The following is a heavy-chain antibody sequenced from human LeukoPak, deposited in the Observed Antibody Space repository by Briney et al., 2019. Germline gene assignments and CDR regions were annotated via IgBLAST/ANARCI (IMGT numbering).Heavy chain of an antibody. V-gene: IGHV3-23*01. CDR1: GFTFSSYA. J-gene: IGHJ1*01. CDR2: ISGSGGST. D-gene: IGHD6-13*01. Sequence: GGSLRLSCAASGFTFSSYAMSWVRQAPGKGLEWVSAISGSGGSTYYADSVKGRFTISRDNSKNTLYLQMNSLRAEDTAVYYCARDRIRIAAAGTGYFQHWGQGTLVTVSS. CDR3: ARDRIRIAAAGTGYFQH.